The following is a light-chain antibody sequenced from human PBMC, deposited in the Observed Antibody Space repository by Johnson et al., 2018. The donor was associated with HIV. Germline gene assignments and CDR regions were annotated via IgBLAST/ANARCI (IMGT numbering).Light chain of an antibody. J-gene: IGLJ1*01. CDR2: ENN. Sequence: QSLLTQPPSVSAAPGQKVTISCSGSSSNIESNSVSWYQHFPGTAPKVLIYENNKRPSGIPDRFSGSQSGTSATLVITGLQTGDEADYYCGTWDRGLTAHYVFGGGTTVTVL. V-gene: IGLV1-51*02. CDR1: SSNIESNS. CDR3: GTWDRGLTAHYV.